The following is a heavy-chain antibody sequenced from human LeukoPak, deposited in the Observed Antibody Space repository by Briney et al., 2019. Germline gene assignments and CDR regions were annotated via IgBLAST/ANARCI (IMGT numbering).Heavy chain of an antibody. V-gene: IGHV3-7*01. CDR1: GLTFNNLW. J-gene: IGHJ4*02. Sequence: GGSLRLSCAASGLTFNNLWMNWVPQAPGRGLEWVANIKPDGSEEYYVDSVKGRFTISRDNAKNSVYLQMNSLRVEDTAVYYCSCPDSSRSPEAYWGQGTLVSVSS. CDR3: SCPDSSRSPEAY. D-gene: IGHD2-2*01. CDR2: IKPDGSEE.